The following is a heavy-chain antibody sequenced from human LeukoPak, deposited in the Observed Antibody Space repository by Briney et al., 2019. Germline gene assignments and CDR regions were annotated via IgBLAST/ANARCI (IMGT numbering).Heavy chain of an antibody. V-gene: IGHV3-21*01. Sequence: GGSLRLSCAASGFTFSSYSMNWVRQAPGKGLEWVSSISSSSSYIYYAGSVKGRFTISRDNAKNSLYLQMNSLRDEDTAVYYCANLGPPGRDHYLESWGQGTLVTVSS. CDR2: ISSSSSYI. J-gene: IGHJ4*02. D-gene: IGHD5-24*01. CDR1: GFTFSSYS. CDR3: ANLGPPGRDHYLES.